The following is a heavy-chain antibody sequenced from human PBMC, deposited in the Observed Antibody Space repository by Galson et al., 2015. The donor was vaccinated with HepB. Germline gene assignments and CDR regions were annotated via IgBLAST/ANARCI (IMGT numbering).Heavy chain of an antibody. V-gene: IGHV1-2*02. D-gene: IGHD2-2*02. CDR1: GYTFSGYY. J-gene: IGHJ4*02. CDR2: VNPNSGAT. Sequence: SVKVSCKASGYTFSGYYIHWVHQAPGQGLQWMGWVNPNSGATHSALRFRDRVTLTRDTSTNTAFLEVTSLTSDDTVFYYCARGKMRTTWAAPICDFWGQGTLVTVSS. CDR3: ARGKMRTTWAAPICDF.